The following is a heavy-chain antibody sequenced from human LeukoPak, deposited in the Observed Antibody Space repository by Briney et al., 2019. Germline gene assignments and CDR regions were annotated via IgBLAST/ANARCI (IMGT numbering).Heavy chain of an antibody. Sequence: ASVKVSCKASGYSFTGYFMPWVRQAPGQGLEWMGWINPNSGDTNYAQKFQGRVTMTRDTSISTAYMELSRLRSDDAAVYYCARRFYYAMDVRGQGTTVTVSS. CDR1: GYSFTGYF. J-gene: IGHJ6*02. CDR2: INPNSGDT. V-gene: IGHV1-2*02. CDR3: ARRFYYAMDV. D-gene: IGHD3-16*01.